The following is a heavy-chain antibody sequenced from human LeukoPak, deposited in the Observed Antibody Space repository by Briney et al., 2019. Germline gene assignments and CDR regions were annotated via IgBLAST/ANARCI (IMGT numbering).Heavy chain of an antibody. Sequence: GSLRLSCAASGVTFSSYAMSWVRQAPGKGLEWVSAISGSGGSTYYADSVKGRFTISRDNSKNTLYLQMNSLRAEDTAVYYCAKGITIFGLGYFDYWGQGTLVTVSS. V-gene: IGHV3-23*01. J-gene: IGHJ4*02. D-gene: IGHD3-3*01. CDR1: GVTFSSYA. CDR2: ISGSGGST. CDR3: AKGITIFGLGYFDY.